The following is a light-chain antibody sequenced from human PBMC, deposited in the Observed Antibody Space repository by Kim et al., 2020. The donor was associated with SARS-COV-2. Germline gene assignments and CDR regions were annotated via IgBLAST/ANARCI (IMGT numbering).Light chain of an antibody. V-gene: IGKV1-27*01. Sequence: AFIGERVTITCRASQDVANSLAWYQQKPGKVPQVLIYAASTLQSGVPSRFSGSGSGTEFTLTIDSLQTEDVATYYCQKYNSAPWTFGPGTKVDIK. CDR1: QDVANS. J-gene: IGKJ1*01. CDR3: QKYNSAPWT. CDR2: AAS.